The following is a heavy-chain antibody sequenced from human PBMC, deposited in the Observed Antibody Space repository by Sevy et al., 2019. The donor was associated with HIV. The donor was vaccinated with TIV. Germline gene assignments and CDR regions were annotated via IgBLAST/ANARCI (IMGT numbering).Heavy chain of an antibody. CDR2: IYHSGST. V-gene: IGHV4-38-2*01. J-gene: IGHJ4*02. CDR1: GYSISSGYY. D-gene: IGHD4-17*01. Sequence: SETLSLTCAVSGYSISSGYYWGWIRQPPGKGLEWIGSIYHSGSTYYNPSLKSRVTISVDTSKNQFSLKLSSVTAADTAVYYCAGRGGDYGGYWGQGTLVTVSS. CDR3: AGRGGDYGGY.